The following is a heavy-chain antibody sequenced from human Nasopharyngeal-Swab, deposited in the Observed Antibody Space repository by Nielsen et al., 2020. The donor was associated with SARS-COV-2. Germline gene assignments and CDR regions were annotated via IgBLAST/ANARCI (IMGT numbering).Heavy chain of an antibody. V-gene: IGHV4-59*01. CDR1: GGSISSYY. D-gene: IGHD3-10*01. CDR3: ARGFEYGSGSYYRTYYYYYMDV. CDR2: IYYSGST. J-gene: IGHJ6*03. Sequence: SETLSLTCTVSGGSISSYYWSWIRQPPGKGLEWIGYIYYSGSTNYNPSLKSRVTISVDMSKNQFSLKLSSVTAADTAVYYCARGFEYGSGSYYRTYYYYYMDVWGKGTTVTVSS.